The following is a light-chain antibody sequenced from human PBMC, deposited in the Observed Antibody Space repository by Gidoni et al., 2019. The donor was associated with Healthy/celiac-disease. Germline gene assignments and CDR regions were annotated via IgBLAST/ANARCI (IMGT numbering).Light chain of an antibody. CDR1: QSVLYSSNNKTY. J-gene: IGKJ1*01. V-gene: IGKV4-1*01. Sequence: DIVLTQSPDSLAVSLGERATINCQSSQSVLYSSNNKTYLAWYQQKPGQPPKLLIYWASTRESGVPDRFSGSGSGTEFTLTISSLQAEDVAVYYCQQYDSTPRTFGQGTKVEIK. CDR2: WAS. CDR3: QQYDSTPRT.